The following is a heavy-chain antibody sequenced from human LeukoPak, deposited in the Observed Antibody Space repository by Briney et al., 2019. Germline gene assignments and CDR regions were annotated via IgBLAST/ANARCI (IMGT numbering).Heavy chain of an antibody. CDR1: GFTVSRNY. Sequence: GGSLRLSCAASGFTVSRNYMSWVRQAPGRGLEGVSVIYGGGPTYYADSVKGRFTISRDTAKNTLYLQMNSLRGEDTAVYFCPRDLGIAGTTLAFDIWGHGTMVTVSS. CDR3: PRDLGIAGTTLAFDI. V-gene: IGHV3-53*01. D-gene: IGHD1-14*01. J-gene: IGHJ3*02. CDR2: IYGGGPT.